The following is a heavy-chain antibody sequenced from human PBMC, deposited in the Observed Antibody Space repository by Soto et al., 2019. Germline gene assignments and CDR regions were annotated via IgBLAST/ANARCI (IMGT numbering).Heavy chain of an antibody. CDR1: GFTFRSYA. CDR3: AKDQGSSWYEIDY. J-gene: IGHJ4*02. D-gene: IGHD6-13*01. Sequence: PGGSLRLSCAASGFTFRSYAMSWARQAPGKGLEWVSGISDRGDNTYYADSVKGRFTISRDNSKNTLYLQMNSLRAEDTAVYYCAKDQGSSWYEIDYWGQGTLVTVSS. CDR2: ISDRGDNT. V-gene: IGHV3-23*01.